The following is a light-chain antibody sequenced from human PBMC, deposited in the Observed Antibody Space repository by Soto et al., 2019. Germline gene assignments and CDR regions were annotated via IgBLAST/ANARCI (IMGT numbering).Light chain of an antibody. J-gene: IGLJ3*02. CDR2: NNN. V-gene: IGLV1-44*01. Sequence: QSVLTQTPSASGTPGQTVTISCSGSRSNIGNNAVSWYQQFPGTAPKLLIYNNNQRPSGVPDRFSGSKSGTSASLAISGLQSEDEADYYGATWDDSLNARGVFGGGTQMTVL. CDR3: ATWDDSLNARGV. CDR1: RSNIGNNA.